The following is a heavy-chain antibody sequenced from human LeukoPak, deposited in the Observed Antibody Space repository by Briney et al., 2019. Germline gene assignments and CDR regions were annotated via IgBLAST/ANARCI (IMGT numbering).Heavy chain of an antibody. D-gene: IGHD6-13*01. CDR2: ISGSSSHA. CDR3: TRTPAPGTLDY. J-gene: IGHJ4*02. CDR1: GFTFSDYY. Sequence: GGSLRLSCAASGFTFSDYYMSWIRQAPGKWLDWVSYISGSSSHADYADSVKGRFTISRDNAKNSLYLQMNSLRAEDTAVYYCTRTPAPGTLDYWGQGTLVTVSS. V-gene: IGHV3-11*06.